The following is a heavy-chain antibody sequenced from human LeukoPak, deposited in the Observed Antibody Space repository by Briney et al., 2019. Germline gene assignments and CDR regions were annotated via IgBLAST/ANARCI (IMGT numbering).Heavy chain of an antibody. CDR1: GFTFSSYW. D-gene: IGHD2-2*01. CDR2: IKQDGSEK. J-gene: IGHJ4*02. V-gene: IGHV3-7*03. Sequence: GGSLRLSCAASGFTFSSYWMSWVRQAPGKGLEWVANIKQDGSEKYYVDSVKGRFTISRDNSKNTLYLQMNSLRAEDTAVYYCAKTSLYCSSTSCYWGNPFDYWGQGTLVTVSS. CDR3: AKTSLYCSSTSCYWGNPFDY.